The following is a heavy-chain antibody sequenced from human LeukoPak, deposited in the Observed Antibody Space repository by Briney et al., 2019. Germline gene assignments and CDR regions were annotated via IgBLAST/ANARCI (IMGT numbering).Heavy chain of an antibody. CDR2: MNPNSGNT. CDR1: GYTSTSTD. V-gene: IGHV1-8*01. CDR3: ARTCTNGVCYEGADFDY. D-gene: IGHD2-8*01. Sequence: ASVKVSCKASGYTSTSTDINWVGQAAGQGREGMGWMNPNSGNTGYAQKFQGRVTMTRNTSKSTAYMELSSLRSEDTAVYYCARTCTNGVCYEGADFDYWGQGTLVTVSS. J-gene: IGHJ4*02.